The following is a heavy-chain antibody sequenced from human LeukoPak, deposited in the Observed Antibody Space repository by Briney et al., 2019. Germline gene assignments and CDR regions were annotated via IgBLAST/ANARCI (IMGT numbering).Heavy chain of an antibody. Sequence: GGSLRLSCAASGFTFSSYSMNWVRQAPGKGLEWVSSISSSSSTIYYADSVKGRFTISRDNAKNSLYLQMNSLRAEDTAVYYCARDSPIFGVGDYWGQGTLVTVSS. CDR2: ISSSSSTI. D-gene: IGHD3-3*01. V-gene: IGHV3-48*01. CDR3: ARDSPIFGVGDY. CDR1: GFTFSSYS. J-gene: IGHJ4*02.